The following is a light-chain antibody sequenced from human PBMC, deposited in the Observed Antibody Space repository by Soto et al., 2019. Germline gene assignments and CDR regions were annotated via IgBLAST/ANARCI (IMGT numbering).Light chain of an antibody. Sequence: EIVLMQSPATLSVSPGEGVTLSCRASQTVPSRIAWYQQKPGQAPRLLIYGASTRATGIPARFSGSGSGTEFTLTISGLQSEDFAVYYCQQYNNWPPITFGQGTRLETK. CDR2: GAS. J-gene: IGKJ5*01. CDR3: QQYNNWPPIT. CDR1: QTVPSR. V-gene: IGKV3-15*01.